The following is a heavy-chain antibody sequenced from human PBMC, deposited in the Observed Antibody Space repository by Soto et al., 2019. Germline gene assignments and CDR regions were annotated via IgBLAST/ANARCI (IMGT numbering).Heavy chain of an antibody. D-gene: IGHD3-10*01. CDR1: EYNFASYW. CDR2: IYPGDSYI. CDR3: VCHRLSIIRGVISLYHYYGLDV. V-gene: IGHV5-51*03. J-gene: IGHJ6*02. Sequence: EVQLVQSGAEVKKPGESLKISCKGSEYNFASYWIGWVRQMPGKGLEWMGFIYPGDSYIKYSPSFQGQVTISADKSISTAYLQWSTLKVSDTAVYYCVCHRLSIIRGVISLYHYYGLDVWGQGTTVTGSS.